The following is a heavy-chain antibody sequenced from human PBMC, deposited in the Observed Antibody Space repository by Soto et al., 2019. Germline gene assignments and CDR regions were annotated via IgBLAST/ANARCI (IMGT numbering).Heavy chain of an antibody. CDR1: GYSFTSYW. J-gene: IGHJ4*02. CDR2: IDPSDSYT. Sequence: GESLKISCKGSGYSFTSYWISWVRQMPGKGLEWMGRIDPSDSYTNYSPSFQGHVTISADKSISTAYLQWSSLKASDTAMYYCARATYSYGSGSYYPNFDYWGQRPLLTVSS. CDR3: ARATYSYGSGSYYPNFDY. D-gene: IGHD3-10*01. V-gene: IGHV5-10-1*01.